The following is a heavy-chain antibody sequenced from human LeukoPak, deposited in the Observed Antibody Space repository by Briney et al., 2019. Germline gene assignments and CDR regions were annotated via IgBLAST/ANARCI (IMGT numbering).Heavy chain of an antibody. Sequence: KPSETLSLTCTVSGGSVSSGSYYWSWIRQPPGKGLEWIGYIYYSGSTNYTPSLKSRVTISVDTSKNLFSLKLSSVTAADAAVYYCARVPSITIFGVVTPYYFDYWGQGTLVTVSS. V-gene: IGHV4-61*01. CDR2: IYYSGST. D-gene: IGHD3-3*01. CDR1: GGSVSSGSYY. J-gene: IGHJ4*02. CDR3: ARVPSITIFGVVTPYYFDY.